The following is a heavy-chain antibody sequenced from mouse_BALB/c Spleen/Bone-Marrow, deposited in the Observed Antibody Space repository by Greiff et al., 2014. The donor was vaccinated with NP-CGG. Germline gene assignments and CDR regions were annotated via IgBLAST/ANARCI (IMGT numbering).Heavy chain of an antibody. CDR3: AKWAYYGNYDAY. CDR2: INPNNGDT. V-gene: IGHV1-26*01. CDR1: GYTFTDYY. J-gene: IGHJ3*01. D-gene: IGHD2-10*01. Sequence: VKMSCKASGYTFTDYYVKWVKQSHGKSLEWIGDINPNNGDTFYNHKFKGKATFTVDKSSRTAYRQLNSLTSEESAVYYCAKWAYYGNYDAYWGPGTLLTVS.